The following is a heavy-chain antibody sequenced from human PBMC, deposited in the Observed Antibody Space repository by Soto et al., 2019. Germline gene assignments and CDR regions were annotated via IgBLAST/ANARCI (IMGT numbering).Heavy chain of an antibody. CDR2: VYYRGNA. CDR1: DDSINSDKYY. V-gene: IGHV4-39*01. J-gene: IGHJ4*02. CDR3: ARLEGLATISYYFDF. D-gene: IGHD3-9*01. Sequence: PSETLSLTCSVSDDSINSDKYYWGWIRQPPGKGLEWIGSVYYRGNAYYNPSLRTRVTISLDKSKSQFSLKLNSVTAADSAVYFCARLEGLATISYYFDFWGPGALVTVSS.